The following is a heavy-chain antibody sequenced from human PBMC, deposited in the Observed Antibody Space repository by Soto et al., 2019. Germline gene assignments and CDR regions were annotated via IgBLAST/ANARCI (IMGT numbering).Heavy chain of an antibody. Sequence: GGSLRLSCEASGFTFSNYSMHWVRQAPGRGLQWLAVISYDGSIKYFGDSVKGRFTISRDKSKNTLYLQMNSLRTEDTAVYYCARDSYSYDSSGYYGSWGQGTLVTVSS. CDR3: ARDSYSYDSSGYYGS. CDR2: ISYDGSIK. V-gene: IGHV3-30*04. J-gene: IGHJ5*02. D-gene: IGHD3-22*01. CDR1: GFTFSNYS.